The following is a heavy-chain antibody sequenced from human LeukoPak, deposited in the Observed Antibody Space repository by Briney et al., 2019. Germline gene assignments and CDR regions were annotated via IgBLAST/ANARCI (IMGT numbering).Heavy chain of an antibody. D-gene: IGHD5-12*01. CDR2: ISGGGYST. J-gene: IGHJ6*02. CDR3: AKGPSDIVVSYYGMDV. CDR1: GFTFSSYG. V-gene: IGHV3-23*01. Sequence: GRSLRLSCAASGFTFSSYGMHWVRQAPGKGLEWVSVISGGGYSTYYAASVKGRFTISRDNSKNTLYLQMNSLRAEDTAVYYCAKGPSDIVVSYYGMDVWGQGTTVTVSS.